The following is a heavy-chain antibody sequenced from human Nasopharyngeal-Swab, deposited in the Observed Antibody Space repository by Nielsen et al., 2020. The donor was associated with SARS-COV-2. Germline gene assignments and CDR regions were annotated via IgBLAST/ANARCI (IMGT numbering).Heavy chain of an antibody. CDR3: ARDIAVAGRGLDY. V-gene: IGHV3-21*01. Sequence: GESLKISCAASGFTFSSYSMNWVRQAPGKGLEWVSSISSSSSYIYYADSVKGRFTISRDNAKNSLYLQMNSLRAGDTAVYYCARDIAVAGRGLDYWGQGTLVTVSS. J-gene: IGHJ4*02. CDR2: ISSSSSYI. CDR1: GFTFSSYS. D-gene: IGHD6-19*01.